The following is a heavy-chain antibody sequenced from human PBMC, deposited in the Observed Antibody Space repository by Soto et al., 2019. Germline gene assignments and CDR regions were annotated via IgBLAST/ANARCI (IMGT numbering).Heavy chain of an antibody. CDR3: TTEAHSSSWHPLDY. CDR1: GFTFSNAW. CDR2: IKSKTDGGTT. Sequence: GGSLRLSFAASGFTFSNAWMSWVRQAPGKGLEWVGRIKSKTDGGTTDYAAPGKGRFTISRDDSKNTLYLQMNSLKTEDTAVYYCTTEAHSSSWHPLDYWGQGTLVTVSS. D-gene: IGHD6-13*01. J-gene: IGHJ4*02. V-gene: IGHV3-15*01.